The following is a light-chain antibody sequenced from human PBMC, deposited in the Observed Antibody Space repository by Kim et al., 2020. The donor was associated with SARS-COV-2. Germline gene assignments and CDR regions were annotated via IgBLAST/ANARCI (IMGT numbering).Light chain of an antibody. CDR3: LLSYGGAPWV. Sequence: GWTVTLTCGSSTGAVTSGHYPYWFQQKPGQAPRTLIYDTDNKHSWTPARFSGALLGGKAALTLSGAQPEDEAEYYCLLSYGGAPWVFGGGTHLTVL. CDR2: DTD. V-gene: IGLV7-46*01. J-gene: IGLJ3*02. CDR1: TGAVTSGHY.